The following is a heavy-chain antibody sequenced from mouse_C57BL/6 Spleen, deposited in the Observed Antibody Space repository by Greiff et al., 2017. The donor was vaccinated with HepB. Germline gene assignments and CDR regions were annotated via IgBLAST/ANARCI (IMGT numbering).Heavy chain of an antibody. Sequence: EVKLMESGGGLVKPGGSLKLSCAASGFTFSDYGMHWVRQAPEKGLEWVAYISSGSSTIYYADTVKGRFTISRDNAKNTLFLQMTSLRSEDTAMYYCASGAYYSLFAYWGQGTLVTVSA. CDR3: ASGAYYSLFAY. J-gene: IGHJ3*01. V-gene: IGHV5-17*01. CDR2: ISSGSSTI. CDR1: GFTFSDYG. D-gene: IGHD2-12*01.